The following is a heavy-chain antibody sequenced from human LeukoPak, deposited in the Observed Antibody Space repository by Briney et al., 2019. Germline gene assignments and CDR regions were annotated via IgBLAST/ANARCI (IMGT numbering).Heavy chain of an antibody. CDR3: ARAGFESRGYSYGYRVYYFDY. D-gene: IGHD5-18*01. CDR2: INPNSGGT. V-gene: IGHV1-2*02. CDR1: GYTFPGYY. Sequence: ASVKVSCKASGYTFPGYYMHWVRQAPGQGLEWMGWINPNSGGTNYAQKFQGRVTMTRDTSISTAYMELSRLRSDDTAMYYCARAGFESRGYSYGYRVYYFDYWGQGTLVTVSS. J-gene: IGHJ4*02.